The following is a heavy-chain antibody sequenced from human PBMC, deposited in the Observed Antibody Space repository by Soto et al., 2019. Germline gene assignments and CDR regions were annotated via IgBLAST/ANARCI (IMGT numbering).Heavy chain of an antibody. CDR3: ARWSVQYDSYGYF. D-gene: IGHD5-18*01. V-gene: IGHV3-30-3*01. Sequence: GGSLRLSCAASGFTFITYPIHCFRQSPGKGLEWVALISHDGSNKYYADSVKGRFTISRDNSQNTLYLQMNSLRAEDTAVYYCARWSVQYDSYGYFWGQGTLVTVSS. J-gene: IGHJ4*02. CDR1: GFTFITYP. CDR2: ISHDGSNK.